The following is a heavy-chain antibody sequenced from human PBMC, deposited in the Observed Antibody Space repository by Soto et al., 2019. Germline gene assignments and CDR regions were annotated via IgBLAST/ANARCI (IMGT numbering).Heavy chain of an antibody. V-gene: IGHV4-34*01. D-gene: IGHD3-22*01. CDR3: ARGIGSSRITMIVVASPFYYFDY. J-gene: IGHJ4*02. Sequence: QVQLQQWGAGLLKPSETLSLTCAVYGGSFSGYYWSWIRQPPGKGLEWIGEINHSGSTNYNPSLKRRVTIVVGTSKIQFSLKLSSVAAAYTAVYYCARGIGSSRITMIVVASPFYYFDYWGQGTLVTVSS. CDR1: GGSFSGYY. CDR2: INHSGST.